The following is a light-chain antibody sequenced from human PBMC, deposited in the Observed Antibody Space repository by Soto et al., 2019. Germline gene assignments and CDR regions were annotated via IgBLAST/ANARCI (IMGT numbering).Light chain of an antibody. CDR1: SSNIGGNT. J-gene: IGLJ2*01. CDR3: AAWDDSLKGPA. Sequence: QSVLTQSPSASGTPGQRVTISCSGGSSNIGGNTVHWYQQLPGTAPKLLIYSNDQRPSGVPDRFSGSKSGTSASLAISGLQSEDEADYYCAAWDDSLKGPAFGGGTKVTVL. CDR2: SND. V-gene: IGLV1-44*01.